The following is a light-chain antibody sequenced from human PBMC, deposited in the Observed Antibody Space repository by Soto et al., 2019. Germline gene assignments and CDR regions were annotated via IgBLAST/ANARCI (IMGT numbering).Light chain of an antibody. CDR2: WAS. V-gene: IGKV4-1*01. CDR1: QSVLYNSNNKNY. Sequence: DIVMTQSPDSLAVSLGERATINCKSSQSVLYNSNNKNYLAWYQQKPGQPPKLLIYWASTRESGVPDRFSGSGSGTDFTLTISSLQAEDVAVYYCQQYYSIPPTFGGGTKVEIK. J-gene: IGKJ4*01. CDR3: QQYYSIPPT.